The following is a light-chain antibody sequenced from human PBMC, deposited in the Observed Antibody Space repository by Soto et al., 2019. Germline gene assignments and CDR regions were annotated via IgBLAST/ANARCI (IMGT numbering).Light chain of an antibody. Sequence: QSALTQPRSVSGSPGQSVTISCTGTSSDVGDYNYGSWYQQYPGKAPKLVIYDVSKRPSGVPDRFSGSKSGNTASLTISGLQAEDEADYYCCSFAGSYTFWVFGGGTKVTVL. CDR2: DVS. J-gene: IGLJ3*02. CDR3: CSFAGSYTFWV. V-gene: IGLV2-11*01. CDR1: SSDVGDYNY.